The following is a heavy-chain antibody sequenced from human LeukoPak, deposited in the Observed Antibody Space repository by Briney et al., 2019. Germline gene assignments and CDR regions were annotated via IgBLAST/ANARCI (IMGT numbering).Heavy chain of an antibody. V-gene: IGHV4-59*01. D-gene: IGHD4-17*01. CDR3: ARPYYGHSVGDAYDV. J-gene: IGHJ3*01. CDR1: RVSINDYY. CDR2: VSSTGNT. Sequence: PSETLSLTCTVARVSINDYYWTWIRQPSGKGLEWIGYVSSTGNTNSDPSLRSRVGMSIDASKKQFSLRLNSVTAADTAVYYCARPYYGHSVGDAYDVWGQGTLVTVSS.